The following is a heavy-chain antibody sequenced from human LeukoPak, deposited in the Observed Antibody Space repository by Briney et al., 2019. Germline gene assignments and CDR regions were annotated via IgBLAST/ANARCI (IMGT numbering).Heavy chain of an antibody. V-gene: IGHV3-7*01. Sequence: GGSLRPSCRDSGFSFSNYWMNWVRQAPGKGLEWVANIKYDGSVINYVDSVKGRFTISRDNSKNTLSLQMNSLRAEDTAMYYCASSVETSGSGWYYYYYSMDVWGQGTTVTVSS. CDR1: GFSFSNYW. CDR3: ASSVETSGSGWYYYYYSMDV. CDR2: IKYDGSVI. D-gene: IGHD6-19*01. J-gene: IGHJ6*02.